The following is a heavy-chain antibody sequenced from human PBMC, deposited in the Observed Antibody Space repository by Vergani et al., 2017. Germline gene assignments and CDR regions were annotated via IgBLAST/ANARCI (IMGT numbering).Heavy chain of an antibody. V-gene: IGHV3-7*01. CDR1: GFTFSSYW. J-gene: IGHJ4*02. Sequence: EVQLVESGGGLVQPGGSLRLSCAASGFTFSSYWMSWVRQAPGKGLEWVANIKQDGSEKYYVDSVKGRFTISRDNAKNSRYLQMNSLRAEDTAVYYCAGIGDGWYSDYWGQGTLVTVSS. CDR2: IKQDGSEK. D-gene: IGHD5-24*01. CDR3: AGIGDGWYSDY.